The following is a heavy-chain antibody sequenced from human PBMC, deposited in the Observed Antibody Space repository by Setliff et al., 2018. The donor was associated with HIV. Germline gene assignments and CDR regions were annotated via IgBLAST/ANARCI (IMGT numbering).Heavy chain of an antibody. J-gene: IGHJ4*02. CDR3: TTDLIIRGVIIDGALR. V-gene: IGHV3-15*01. D-gene: IGHD3-10*01. Sequence: GGSLRLSCAASGFTFSNAWMSWVRQAPGKGLEWVGRIKSKTDGGTTDYAAPVKGRFTISRDDSKNTLYLQMNSLKIEDTAVYYCTTDLIIRGVIIDGALRWGQGTLVTVSS. CDR2: IKSKTDGGTT. CDR1: GFTFSNAW.